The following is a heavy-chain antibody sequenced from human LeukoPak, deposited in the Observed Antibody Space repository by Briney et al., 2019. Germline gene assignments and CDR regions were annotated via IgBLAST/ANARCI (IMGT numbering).Heavy chain of an antibody. CDR3: AGGYCSGGSCYTPYYYGMDV. D-gene: IGHD2-15*01. V-gene: IGHV4-59*01. CDR2: IYYSGST. J-gene: IGHJ6*02. CDR1: GGSISSYY. Sequence: KPSETLSLTCTVSGGSISSYYWSWIRQPPGKGLEWFGYIYYSGSTNYNPSLKSRVTISVDTSKNQFSLKLSFVTAADTAVYYCAGGYCSGGSCYTPYYYGMDVWGQGTTVTVSS.